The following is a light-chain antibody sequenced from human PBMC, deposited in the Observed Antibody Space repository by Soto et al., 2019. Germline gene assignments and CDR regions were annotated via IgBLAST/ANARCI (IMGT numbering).Light chain of an antibody. V-gene: IGKV3-20*01. J-gene: IGKJ1*01. CDR3: QQYGGSPT. CDR2: GAT. CDR1: QSVSSDY. Sequence: EIVMTQSPGTLSVSPGERGTLSCRASQSVSSDYLAWYQQKPGQAPRLLIYGATSRATGSPDRFSGSGSGTDFTLTISRVEPEDFAVYYCQQYGGSPTFGQGTKVDIK.